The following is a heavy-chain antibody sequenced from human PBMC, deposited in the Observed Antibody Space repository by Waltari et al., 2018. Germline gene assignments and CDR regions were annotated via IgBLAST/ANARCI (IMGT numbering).Heavy chain of an antibody. D-gene: IGHD1-20*01. J-gene: IGHJ4*02. Sequence: QVQLQESGPGLVTPSETLSLTCTVSGGSISSYSWSWIRQPPGKGLEWIGYIYYSGSTNYNPSLKSRVTISVDTSKNQFSLKLSSVTAADTAVYYCARESVTGITGWGQGTLATVSS. V-gene: IGHV4-59*01. CDR2: IYYSGST. CDR3: ARESVTGITG. CDR1: GGSISSYS.